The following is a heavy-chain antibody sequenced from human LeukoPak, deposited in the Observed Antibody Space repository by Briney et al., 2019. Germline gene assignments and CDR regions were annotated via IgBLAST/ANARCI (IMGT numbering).Heavy chain of an antibody. V-gene: IGHV3-30*01. CDR1: GFTFSNYA. Sequence: GKSLRLSCAASGFTFSNYAMHWVRQAPGKGLEWVSLISSGGTYEYYADSVKGRFTISRDNSKNTLYLQLNSLRAEDTAVYYCARDSTYYYDSGSSGPPYFDNWGQGTLVTVSS. CDR3: ARDSTYYYDSGSSGPPYFDN. D-gene: IGHD3-10*01. CDR2: ISSGGTYE. J-gene: IGHJ4*02.